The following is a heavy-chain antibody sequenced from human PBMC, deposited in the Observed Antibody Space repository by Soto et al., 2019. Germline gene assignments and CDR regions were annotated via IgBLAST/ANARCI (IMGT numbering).Heavy chain of an antibody. CDR2: IYYSGST. CDR1: GGSISSGGYY. D-gene: IGHD2-2*02. Sequence: QVQLQESGPGLVKPSQTLSLTCTVSGGSISSGGYYWSWIRQHPGKGLEWIGYIYYSGSTYYNPSLQSRVTISVDTSKNLFSLKLSSVTDADTAVYYCARAYCSSTRCYTYAFDIWGQGTMVTVSS. CDR3: ARAYCSSTRCYTYAFDI. V-gene: IGHV4-31*03. J-gene: IGHJ3*02.